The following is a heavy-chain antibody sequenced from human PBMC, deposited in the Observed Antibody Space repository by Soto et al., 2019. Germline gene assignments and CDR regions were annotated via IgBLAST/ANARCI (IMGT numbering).Heavy chain of an antibody. CDR1: GYTFTGYY. CDR2: INPNSGGT. Sequence: ASVKVSCKASGYTFTGYYMHWVRQAPGQGLEWMGWINPNSGGTNYAQKFQGRVTMTRDTSISTAYMELSRLRSDDTAVYYCARIPGAGSGSSDYWGQGTLVTVPS. CDR3: ARIPGAGSGSSDY. D-gene: IGHD3-10*01. V-gene: IGHV1-2*02. J-gene: IGHJ4*02.